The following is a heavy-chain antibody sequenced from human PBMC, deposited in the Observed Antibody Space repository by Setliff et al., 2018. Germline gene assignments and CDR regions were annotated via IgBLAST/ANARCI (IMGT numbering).Heavy chain of an antibody. Sequence: SETLSLTCTVSGGSINEANYYWSWIRQPAGKGLEWIGHIYTRGSTNYNPSLQSRVTISVDTAKKQFSLKLNSVTAADTAIYYCARGGGRIRQLGATGVHTFDIWGQGTMVTV. CDR2: IYTRGST. J-gene: IGHJ3*02. V-gene: IGHV4-61*09. CDR1: GGSINEANYY. CDR3: ARGGGRIRQLGATGVHTFDI. D-gene: IGHD1-1*01.